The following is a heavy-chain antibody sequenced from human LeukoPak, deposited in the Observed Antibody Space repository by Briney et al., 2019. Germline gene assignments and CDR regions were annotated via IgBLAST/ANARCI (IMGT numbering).Heavy chain of an antibody. J-gene: IGHJ3*02. V-gene: IGHV4-59*08. CDR3: ARYCSGGSCYGSSDAFDI. Sequence: SETLSLTCSVSGGSISSYYWSWIRQPPGKGLEWIGNIYYSGSTNYNPSLKSRVTISLDTSKSQFSLQLSSVTAADTAVYYCARYCSGGSCYGSSDAFDIWGQGTMVTVSS. CDR2: IYYSGST. CDR1: GGSISSYY. D-gene: IGHD2-15*01.